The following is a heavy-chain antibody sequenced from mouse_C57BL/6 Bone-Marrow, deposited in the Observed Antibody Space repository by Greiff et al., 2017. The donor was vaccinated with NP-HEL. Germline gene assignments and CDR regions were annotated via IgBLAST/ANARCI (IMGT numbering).Heavy chain of an antibody. CDR2: IYPGSGNT. J-gene: IGHJ2*01. Sequence: QVQLQQSGAELVRPGASVKLSCKASGYTFTDYYINWVKQRPGQGLEWIARIYPGSGNTYYNEKFKGKATLTAEKSSSTAYMQLSSLTSEDSAVYFCARTNYYGSRGYFDYWGQGTTLTVSS. CDR3: ARTNYYGSRGYFDY. CDR1: GYTFTDYY. V-gene: IGHV1-76*01. D-gene: IGHD1-1*01.